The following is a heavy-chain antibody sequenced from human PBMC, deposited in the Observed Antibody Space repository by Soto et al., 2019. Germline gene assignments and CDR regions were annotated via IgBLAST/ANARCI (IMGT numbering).Heavy chain of an antibody. D-gene: IGHD2-21*02. CDR3: ARGMVVTAIFDY. V-gene: IGHV4-31*03. CDR1: GGSISSGGYY. CDR2: IYYSGST. J-gene: IGHJ4*02. Sequence: QVQLQESGPGLVKPSQTLSLTCTVSGGSISSGGYYWSWIRQHPGKGLEWIGYIYYSGSTYYNPSPKGRVTISVDTSKNQFSLKLSSVTAADTAVYYCARGMVVTAIFDYWGQGTLVTVSS.